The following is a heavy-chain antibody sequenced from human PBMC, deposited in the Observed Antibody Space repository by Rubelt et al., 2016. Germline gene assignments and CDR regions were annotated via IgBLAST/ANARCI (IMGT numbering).Heavy chain of an antibody. CDR3: AKAIAVAGNFDY. CDR2: ISSSGSTI. V-gene: IGHV3-48*03. J-gene: IGHJ4*02. D-gene: IGHD6-19*01. Sequence: EVQLVESGGGLVQPGGSLRLSCAASGFTFSSYEMNWVRQAPGKGLEWVSYISSSGSTIYYADSVKGRFTISRDNAKNSLYLQMNSLRGEDTAVYYCAKAIAVAGNFDYWGQGTLVTVSS. CDR1: GFTFSSYE.